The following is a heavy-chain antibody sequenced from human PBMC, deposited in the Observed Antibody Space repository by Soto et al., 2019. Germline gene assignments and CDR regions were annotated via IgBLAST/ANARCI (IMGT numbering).Heavy chain of an antibody. J-gene: IGHJ6*02. CDR2: IKEDGSEK. CDR1: GFYFGINC. D-gene: IGHD2-15*01. Sequence: GGCLRRSWAAAGFYFGINCMNWVRQAPGRGLEWVATIKEDGSEKHYVDSLKGRFTIARDNAKNSLYLQMNSLRAEDTAVYYCARERRGYCVAYFMDVWGQGTTTTVSS. CDR3: ARERRGYCVAYFMDV. V-gene: IGHV3-7*01.